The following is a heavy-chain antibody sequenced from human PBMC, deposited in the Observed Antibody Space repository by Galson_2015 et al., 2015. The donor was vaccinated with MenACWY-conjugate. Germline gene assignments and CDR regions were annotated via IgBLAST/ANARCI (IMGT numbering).Heavy chain of an antibody. J-gene: IGHJ6*02. CDR2: IKTDGSQK. CDR3: ARESGVTTIHYGLDV. D-gene: IGHD4-17*01. Sequence: APGKGLEWVANIKTDGSQKNYVDSVKGRFTISRDNAKNSLYLQMNSLRAEDTAVYYCARESGVTTIHYGLDVWGQGTTVTVSS. V-gene: IGHV3-7*05.